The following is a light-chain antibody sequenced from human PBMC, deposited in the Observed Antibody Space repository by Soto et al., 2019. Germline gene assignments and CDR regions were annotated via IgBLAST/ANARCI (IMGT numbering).Light chain of an antibody. Sequence: EIVLTQSPATLSLSPGERATLSCRASQSVSSYLAWYQQKPGQAPRLLIYDASNRATGIPARFSGSGSGTDFTLTISSLEPEDFAVYYCQQRSNWPLRPITFGQGTRLEIK. CDR1: QSVSSY. V-gene: IGKV3-11*01. CDR2: DAS. J-gene: IGKJ5*01. CDR3: QQRSNWPLRPIT.